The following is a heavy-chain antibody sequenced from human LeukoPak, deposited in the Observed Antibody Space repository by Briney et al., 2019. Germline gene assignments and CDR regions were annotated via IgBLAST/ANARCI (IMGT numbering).Heavy chain of an antibody. CDR2: INHSGST. V-gene: IGHV4-34*01. Sequence: SETLSLTCAVYGGSFSGYYWSWIRQPPGKGLEWIGEINHSGSTNYNPSLKSRVTISVDTSKSQFSLKLSSVTAADTAVYYCARGVYDFWSGYPLIDYWGQGTLVTVSS. CDR3: ARGVYDFWSGYPLIDY. J-gene: IGHJ4*02. CDR1: GGSFSGYY. D-gene: IGHD3-3*01.